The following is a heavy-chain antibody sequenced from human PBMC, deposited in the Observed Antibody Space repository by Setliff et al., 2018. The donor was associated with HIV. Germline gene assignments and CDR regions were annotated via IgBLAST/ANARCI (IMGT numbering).Heavy chain of an antibody. J-gene: IGHJ6*02. Sequence: PSETLSLTCAVYGGSFSNYYWSWIRQSPGKGLEWIGEINHSGSSNYNPSLKSRVTMSVDTSKNQFSLRLSSVTAADTAVYYCARVRDPNWNYDMDVLGQGTTVTVSS. V-gene: IGHV4-34*01. CDR2: INHSGSS. CDR3: ARVRDPNWNYDMDV. D-gene: IGHD1-20*01. CDR1: GGSFSNYY.